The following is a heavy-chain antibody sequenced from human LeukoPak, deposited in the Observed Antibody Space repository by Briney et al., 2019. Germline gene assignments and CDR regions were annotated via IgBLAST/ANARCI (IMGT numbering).Heavy chain of an antibody. CDR2: ISYDGSNK. CDR1: GFTFSSYA. Sequence: GGSLRLSCAASGFTFSSYAMHWVRQAPGKGLEWVAVISYDGSNKYYADSVKGRFTISRDNSKNTLYLQMNSLRAEDTAVYYCARSKYYYDSSGYSTADAFDIWGQGTMVTVSS. V-gene: IGHV3-30*04. CDR3: ARSKYYYDSSGYSTADAFDI. J-gene: IGHJ3*02. D-gene: IGHD3-22*01.